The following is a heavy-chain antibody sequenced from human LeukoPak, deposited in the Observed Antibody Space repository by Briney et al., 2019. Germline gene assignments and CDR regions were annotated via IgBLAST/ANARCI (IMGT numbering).Heavy chain of an antibody. D-gene: IGHD5-12*01. J-gene: IGHJ4*02. CDR3: TFDIVATIRGYYFDY. V-gene: IGHV3-73*01. Sequence: PGGSLRLSCAASGFTFSGSAMHWVRQASGKGLEWVGRIRSKANSYATAYAASVKGRLTISRDDSKNTAYLQMNSLKTEDTAVYYCTFDIVATIRGYYFDYWGQGTLVTVSS. CDR1: GFTFSGSA. CDR2: IRSKANSYAT.